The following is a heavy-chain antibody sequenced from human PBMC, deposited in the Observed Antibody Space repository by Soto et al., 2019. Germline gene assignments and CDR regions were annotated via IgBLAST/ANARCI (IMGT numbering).Heavy chain of an antibody. Sequence: SVKVSCKASGGTFSSYAISWVRQAPGQGLEWMGVIIPIFGTANYAQKFQGRVTITADESTSTAYMELSSLRSEDTAVYYCARVGNEGQQLGTDYYYYYGMDVWGQGTTVTVS. CDR2: IIPIFGTA. V-gene: IGHV1-69*13. J-gene: IGHJ6*02. CDR1: GGTFSSYA. D-gene: IGHD6-13*01. CDR3: ARVGNEGQQLGTDYYYYYGMDV.